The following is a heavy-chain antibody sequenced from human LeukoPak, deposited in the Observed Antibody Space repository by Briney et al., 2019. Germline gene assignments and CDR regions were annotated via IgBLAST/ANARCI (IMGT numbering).Heavy chain of an antibody. CDR1: GGTFSSYA. J-gene: IGHJ6*03. Sequence: SVTVSCKASGGTFSSYAISWVRQAPGQGLEWMGGIIPIFGTANYAQKFQGRVTITTDESTSTAYMELSSLRSEDTAVYYCAGGGYSYGTDYYMDVWGKGTTVTVSS. CDR2: IIPIFGTA. CDR3: AGGGYSYGTDYYMDV. D-gene: IGHD5-18*01. V-gene: IGHV1-69*05.